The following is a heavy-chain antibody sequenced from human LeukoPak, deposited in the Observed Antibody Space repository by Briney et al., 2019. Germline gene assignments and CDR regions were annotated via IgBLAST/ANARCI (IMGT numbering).Heavy chain of an antibody. CDR3: AKYDRPCTGGNCADY. V-gene: IGHV3-23*01. CDR2: ICIGGENT. Sequence: PGGSLRHSSALPVVTLKTYATSAGPHTPGKGLECGSDICIGGENTYYADSVKGRFTMSRDNSKNTLNLQLNILKAEDTAIYYCAKYDRPCTGGNCADYWGQGTLVTVS. CDR1: VVTLKTYA. J-gene: IGHJ4*02. D-gene: IGHD2-8*02.